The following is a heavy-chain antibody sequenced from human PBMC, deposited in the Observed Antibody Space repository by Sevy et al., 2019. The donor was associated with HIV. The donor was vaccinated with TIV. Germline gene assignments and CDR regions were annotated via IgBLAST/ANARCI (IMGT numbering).Heavy chain of an antibody. Sequence: GGSLRLSCAASGYTISASWMSWVRQAPGKGLEWVANINRDGTEKYYLDSVKGRFIISRDNAKNSLFLQMNSLRVEDTAVYYCTSQNTFDYWGQGALVTVSS. CDR3: TSQNTFDY. V-gene: IGHV3-7*01. CDR2: INRDGTEK. CDR1: GYTISASW. J-gene: IGHJ4*02.